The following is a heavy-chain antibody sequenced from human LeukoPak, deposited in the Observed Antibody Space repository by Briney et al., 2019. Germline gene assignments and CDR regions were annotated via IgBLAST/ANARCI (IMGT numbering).Heavy chain of an antibody. Sequence: GGSLTLLCAVSGFPFSNYWMHCARQAPGEGLVWLSRVNGDGSTTKYADCVKARFPIPRHKARHTLYITINSPRHGHRPVCYCARGYDSSSRFDSWGQGTLVTVSS. D-gene: IGHD6-13*01. V-gene: IGHV3-74*01. J-gene: IGHJ4*02. CDR1: GFPFSNYW. CDR2: VNGDGSTT. CDR3: ARGYDSSSRFDS.